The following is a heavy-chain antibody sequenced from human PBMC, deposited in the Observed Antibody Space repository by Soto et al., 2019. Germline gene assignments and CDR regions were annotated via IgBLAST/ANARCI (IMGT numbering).Heavy chain of an antibody. CDR1: GFNFSNHA. D-gene: IGHD3-16*01. CDR2: ISGSGGTT. Sequence: GGSLRLSCTASGFNFSNHAMSWVRQAPGKGLEWVSVISGSGGTTYYADSVKGRFTISRDNSKNALYLQMNSLRAEDTAIYCAKDLGIITFMYYFGSWGLGTLVTVSS. V-gene: IGHV3-23*01. J-gene: IGHJ4*02. CDR3: AKDLGIITFMYYFGS.